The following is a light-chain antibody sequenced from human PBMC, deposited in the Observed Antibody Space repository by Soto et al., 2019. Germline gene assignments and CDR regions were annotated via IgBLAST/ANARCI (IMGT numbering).Light chain of an antibody. CDR2: DVS. CDR3: SSYTSSSTLMV. V-gene: IGLV2-14*01. J-gene: IGLJ2*01. CDR1: SSDVGGYNY. Sequence: QSALTQPASVSGAPGQSITISCTGTSSDVGGYNYVSWYQQHPGKAPKLMIYDVSNRPSGVSNRFSGSKSGNTASLTISGLQAEDEADEYCSSYTSSSTLMVFGGGTKLTVL.